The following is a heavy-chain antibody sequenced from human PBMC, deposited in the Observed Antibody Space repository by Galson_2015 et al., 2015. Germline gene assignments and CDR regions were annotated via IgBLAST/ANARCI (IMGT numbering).Heavy chain of an antibody. J-gene: IGHJ6*03. D-gene: IGHD3-16*01. Sequence: SLRLSCAASGFTFSSYGMHWVRQAPGKGLEWVAVIWYDGSNKYYADSVKGRFTISRDNSKNTLYLQMNSLRAEDTAVYYCARAGLGYDYYYYYMDVWGKGTTVTVSS. CDR1: GFTFSSYG. V-gene: IGHV3-33*01. CDR2: IWYDGSNK. CDR3: ARAGLGYDYYYYYMDV.